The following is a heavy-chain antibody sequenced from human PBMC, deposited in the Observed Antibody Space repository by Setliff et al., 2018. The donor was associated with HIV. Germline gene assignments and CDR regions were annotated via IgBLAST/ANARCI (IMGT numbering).Heavy chain of an antibody. CDR3: AREGRPRGFDI. CDR2: IYYSGST. CDR1: GGSISSHF. Sequence: NPSKTLSLTCIVSGGSISSHFWTWIRQPPGKRLEWIGNIYYSGSTNYNSSLKSRVIISVDTSKNLFSLTLSSVTAADTAVYYCAREGRPRGFDIWGQGTMVTVSS. J-gene: IGHJ3*02. V-gene: IGHV4-59*11.